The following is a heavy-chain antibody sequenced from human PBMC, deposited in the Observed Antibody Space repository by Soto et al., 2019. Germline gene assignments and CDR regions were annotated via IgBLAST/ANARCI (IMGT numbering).Heavy chain of an antibody. CDR1: GDSVSSNSAA. Sequence: SQTLSLTCAIPGDSVSSNSAAWNWIRQSPSRGLEWLGRTYYRSKWYKEYAASVKSRITINPDTSKNQFSLQLNSVSPEDTAVYYCTRTVGWLDPWRQASLVTASS. D-gene: IGHD1-26*01. J-gene: IGHJ5*02. CDR2: TYYRSKWYK. CDR3: TRTVGWLDP. V-gene: IGHV6-1*01.